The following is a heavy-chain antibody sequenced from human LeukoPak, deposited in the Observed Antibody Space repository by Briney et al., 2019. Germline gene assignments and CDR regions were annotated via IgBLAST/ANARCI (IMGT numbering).Heavy chain of an antibody. CDR1: GFTFSSYW. Sequence: GGSLRLSCAASGFTFSSYWMHWVRQAPGKGLVWVSRINSDGSSTSYADSVKGRFTISRDNAKNTLYLQMNSLRAEDTAVYYCAKGGEQWLVFDWFDPWGQGTLVTVSS. CDR3: AKGGEQWLVFDWFDP. D-gene: IGHD6-19*01. CDR2: INSDGSST. J-gene: IGHJ5*02. V-gene: IGHV3-74*01.